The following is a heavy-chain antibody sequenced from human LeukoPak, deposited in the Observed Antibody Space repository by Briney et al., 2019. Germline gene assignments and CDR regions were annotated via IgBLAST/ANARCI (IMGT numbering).Heavy chain of an antibody. J-gene: IGHJ5*02. D-gene: IGHD6-13*01. CDR2: IYYSGST. V-gene: IGHV4-39*01. CDR3: ARGSSSWSHEFDP. CDR1: GGSISSSSYY. Sequence: PSETLSLTCTVSGGSISSSSYYWGWIRQPPGKGLEWIGSIYYSGSTYYNPSLKSRVTISVDTSKIQFSLKLSSVTAADTAVYYCARGSSSWSHEFDPWGQGTLVTVSS.